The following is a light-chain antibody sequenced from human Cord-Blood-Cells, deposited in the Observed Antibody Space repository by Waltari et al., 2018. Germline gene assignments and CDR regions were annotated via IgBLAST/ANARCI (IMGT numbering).Light chain of an antibody. V-gene: IGKV1-39*01. CDR1: QNISSY. CDR2: AAS. Sequence: DIQMTQSPSSLSASVVDRVAITCRASQNISSYLNWYQQKPGKAPKLLIYAASSLQSGVPSRFSGSGSGTDFTLTISSLQPEDFATYYCQQSYSTPRTFGQGTKVEIK. CDR3: QQSYSTPRT. J-gene: IGKJ1*01.